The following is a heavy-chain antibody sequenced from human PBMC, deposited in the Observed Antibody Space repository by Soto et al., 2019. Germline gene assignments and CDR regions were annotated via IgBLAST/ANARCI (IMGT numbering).Heavy chain of an antibody. J-gene: IGHJ6*02. CDR3: ARDGQQLAPYALDV. D-gene: IGHD6-13*01. CDR1: GFTFSNHA. Sequence: QVQLVESGGGVVQPGTSLRLSCTTSGFTFSNHAMHWVRQAPGKGLEWVAQIWYDGSNKYYADSVKGRFTISRDNSRNMVYVQMNSLRVEDTAVYYCARDGQQLAPYALDVWGQGTSVNVSS. V-gene: IGHV3-33*01. CDR2: IWYDGSNK.